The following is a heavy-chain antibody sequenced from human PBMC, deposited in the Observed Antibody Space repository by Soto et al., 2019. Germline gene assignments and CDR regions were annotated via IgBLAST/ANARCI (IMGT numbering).Heavy chain of an antibody. CDR3: AREGDSSSWYGNFDY. J-gene: IGHJ4*02. V-gene: IGHV1-69*08. CDR2: IIPILGIA. D-gene: IGHD6-13*01. Sequence: QVQLVQSGAEVKKPGSSVKVSCKASGGTFSSYTISWVRQAPGQGLEWMGRIIPILGIANYAQKFQGRVTIXGDTSXXTAYMELSSLRSEDTAVYYCAREGDSSSWYGNFDYWGQGTLVTVSS. CDR1: GGTFSSYT.